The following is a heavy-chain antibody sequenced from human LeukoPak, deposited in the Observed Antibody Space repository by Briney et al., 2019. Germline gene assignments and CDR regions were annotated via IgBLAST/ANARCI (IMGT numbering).Heavy chain of an antibody. CDR3: ARATPYGQEFDY. CDR2: ISSASSTI. D-gene: IGHD4-17*01. CDR1: GFTFSSNFA. V-gene: IGHV3-48*01. J-gene: IGHJ4*02. Sequence: GGSLRLSCAASGFTFSSNFAMNWVRRAPGKGLEWVSYISSASSTIYYADSVKGRLTISRDNAKNSLYLQMNSLRADDTAVYYCARATPYGQEFDYWGQGTLVTVSS.